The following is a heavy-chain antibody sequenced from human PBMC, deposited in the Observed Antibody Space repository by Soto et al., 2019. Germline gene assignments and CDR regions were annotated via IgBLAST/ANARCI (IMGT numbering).Heavy chain of an antibody. Sequence: GGSLRLSCVASGFTFSTYSMNWVRQAPGKGLEWISFINSGSTSIHYADTVRGQFTVTRDNAASSLYLQMKSMRDEDTAADYCARLYSTSTVSRWFDPWGQGTLVTVSS. CDR1: GFTFSTYS. V-gene: IGHV3-48*02. J-gene: IGHJ5*02. CDR3: ARLYSTSTVSRWFDP. CDR2: INSGSTSI. D-gene: IGHD5-12*01.